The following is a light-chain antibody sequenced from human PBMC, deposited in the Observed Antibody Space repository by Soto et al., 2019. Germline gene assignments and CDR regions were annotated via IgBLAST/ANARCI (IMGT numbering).Light chain of an antibody. Sequence: EIVLTQSPGTLSLSPGERATLSCRASQSVSSNYLVWYQQKPGQAPRLLIYGASSRATGIPGRFSGSGSGTDFTLTISRLEPEDCAVYYCQQYGSSPLTFGGGTKVEIK. CDR1: QSVSSNY. V-gene: IGKV3-20*01. J-gene: IGKJ4*01. CDR3: QQYGSSPLT. CDR2: GAS.